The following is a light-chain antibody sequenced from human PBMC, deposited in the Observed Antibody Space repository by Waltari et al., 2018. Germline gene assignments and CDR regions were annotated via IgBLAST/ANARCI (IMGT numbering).Light chain of an antibody. CDR2: AAS. CDR1: QGISNS. Sequence: DIQMTQSPSSLSASVGDRVTITCRAGQGISNSLAWYQQKPGKAPKRLLYAASSLGSGVPSRFSGSGSGTDYTLTSSSLQPEDFATYYCQQYYSTPPVTFGGGTKVEIK. V-gene: IGKV1-NL1*01. CDR3: QQYYSTPPVT. J-gene: IGKJ4*01.